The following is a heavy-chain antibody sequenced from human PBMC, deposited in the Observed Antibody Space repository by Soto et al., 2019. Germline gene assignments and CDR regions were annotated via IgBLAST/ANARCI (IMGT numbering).Heavy chain of an antibody. J-gene: IGHJ4*02. V-gene: IGHV3-11*01. CDR2: ISGDATTT. CDR1: GFRFSDHY. Sequence: QVQLVEYGGGLVEPGGSLRLSCAASGFRFSDHYMTWIRQAPGKGLEWVSKISGDATTTYYADSVKGRFTVSRDNAKNSVYLQMNSLRAEDTAVYYCASDPYYYASGFWGQGTLVTVSS. D-gene: IGHD3-10*01. CDR3: ASDPYYYASGF.